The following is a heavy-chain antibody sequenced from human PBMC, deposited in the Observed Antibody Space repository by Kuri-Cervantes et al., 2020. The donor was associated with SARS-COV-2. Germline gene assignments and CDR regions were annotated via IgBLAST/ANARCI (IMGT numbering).Heavy chain of an antibody. CDR2: IIQIFCIT. Sequence: SVNVSCKTSGGTFNNYAMSWPRQAPGQGLEWMGGIIQIFCITNYAQKFQGRLTLTADESSATAYMELSSLDSEDTAVYYCAATDYNRVSGHYYWGQGSRVTVSS. J-gene: IGHJ4*02. D-gene: IGHD1-14*01. CDR3: AATDYNRVSGHYY. V-gene: IGHV1-69*13. CDR1: GGTFNNYA.